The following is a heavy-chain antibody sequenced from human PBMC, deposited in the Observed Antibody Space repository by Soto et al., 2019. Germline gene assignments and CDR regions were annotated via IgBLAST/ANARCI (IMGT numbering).Heavy chain of an antibody. D-gene: IGHD2-2*01. Sequence: QVQLVQSGAEVKKPGASVKVSCKVSGYTLTELSMHWVRQAPGKGLEWMGGFDPEDGETIYAQKFQGRVTMTEHTSTDTAYMELSSLRSEDTAVYHCATRYQLLVGYGMDVLGQGTTVTVSS. CDR3: ATRYQLLVGYGMDV. V-gene: IGHV1-24*01. J-gene: IGHJ6*02. CDR2: FDPEDGET. CDR1: GYTLTELS.